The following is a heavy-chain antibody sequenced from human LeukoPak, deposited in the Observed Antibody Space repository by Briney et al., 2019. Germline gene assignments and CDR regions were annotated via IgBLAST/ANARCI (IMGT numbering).Heavy chain of an antibody. J-gene: IGHJ4*02. CDR2: IYHSGST. V-gene: IGHV4-38-2*02. Sequence: SETLSLTCSVSGDSITGYYWGWIRQPPGKGLEWIGNIYHSGSTYYDPSLKSRVTISVDTSKNQFSLKLSSVTAADTAVYYCANMRWLQSTFDYWGQGTLVTVSS. D-gene: IGHD5-24*01. CDR1: GDSITGYY. CDR3: ANMRWLQSTFDY.